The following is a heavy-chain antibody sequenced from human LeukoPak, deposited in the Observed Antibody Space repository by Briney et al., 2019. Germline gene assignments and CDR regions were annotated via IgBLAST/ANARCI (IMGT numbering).Heavy chain of an antibody. CDR1: GGSISNYY. CDR2: IDYSGSA. V-gene: IGHV4-59*12. J-gene: IGHJ4*02. CDR3: ARDAWNCNSPLVF. D-gene: IGHD2-15*01. Sequence: SETLSLTCIVSGGSISNYYWSWIRQSPGKGLEWIGYIDYSGSAYYNPSLKSRVTISVDTAKSQFSLKLSSMTAADTAVYYCARDAWNCNSPLVFWGPGALVTVSS.